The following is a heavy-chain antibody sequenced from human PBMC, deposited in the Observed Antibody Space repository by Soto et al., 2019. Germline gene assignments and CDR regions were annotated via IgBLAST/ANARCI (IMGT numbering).Heavy chain of an antibody. CDR2: INDRGSI. CDR1: GGSFSGYY. D-gene: IGHD3-9*01. V-gene: IGHV4-34*01. J-gene: IGHJ2*01. CDR3: ARESHDILTGPPWVWYFDL. Sequence: QVQLQQWGAGPLRPLETLSLTCGVSGGSFSGYYWAWIRQSPGKGLEWIGEINDRGSINYNPSLKSRVSIAVDASKKHYSPNPRSVTAADTAVYYCARESHDILTGPPWVWYFDLWGRGTLVTVSS.